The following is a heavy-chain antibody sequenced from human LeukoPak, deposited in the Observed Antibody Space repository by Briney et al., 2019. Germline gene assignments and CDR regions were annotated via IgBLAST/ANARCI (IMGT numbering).Heavy chain of an antibody. J-gene: IGHJ4*02. CDR2: IRYDGRNK. CDR3: AKDSLRERIVGSTTRGVNDY. V-gene: IGHV3-30*02. CDR1: GFIFCSYG. Sequence: TGGSLRLSCAASGFIFCSYGMHWVRQAPGKGLEWVAFIRYDGRNKYYADSVKGRFTISRDNSKNTLYLKMNSLRGEDTAVYYCAKDSLRERIVGSTTRGVNDYWGQGTLVTVSS. D-gene: IGHD1-26*01.